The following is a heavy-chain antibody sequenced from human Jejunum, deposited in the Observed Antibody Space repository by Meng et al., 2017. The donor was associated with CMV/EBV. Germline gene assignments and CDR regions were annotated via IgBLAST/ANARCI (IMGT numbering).Heavy chain of an antibody. D-gene: IGHD2-15*01. Sequence: FSTSSMHWGRQTPVERLGWVAFIRFNGNDKSYVGSVKGRFTISRDNSKDTVYLEMNSLRLEDTAVYYCAKDFYSDFLGEVFDYWGQGTLVTVSS. V-gene: IGHV3-30*02. CDR3: AKDFYSDFLGEVFDY. CDR1: FSTSS. CDR2: IRFNGNDK. J-gene: IGHJ4*02.